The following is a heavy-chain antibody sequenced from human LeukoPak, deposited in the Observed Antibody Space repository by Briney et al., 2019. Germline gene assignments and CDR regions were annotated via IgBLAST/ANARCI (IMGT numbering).Heavy chain of an antibody. D-gene: IGHD6-13*01. CDR3: ARGIDSSSYYYYYMDV. V-gene: IGHV3-20*04. Sequence: PGGSLRLSCAASGFTFDDYGMSWVRHAPGKGLEWVSGINWNGGSTGYADSVKGRFTISRDNAKNSLYLQMNSLRAEDTALYYCARGIDSSSYYYYYMDVWGKGTTVTVSS. CDR2: INWNGGST. CDR1: GFTFDDYG. J-gene: IGHJ6*03.